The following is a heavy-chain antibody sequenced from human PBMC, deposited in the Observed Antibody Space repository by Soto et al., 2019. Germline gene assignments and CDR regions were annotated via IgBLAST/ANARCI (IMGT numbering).Heavy chain of an antibody. CDR2: ISWNSGSI. Sequence: GGSLRLSCAASGFTFDDYAMHWVRQAPGKGLEWVSGISWNSGSIGYADSVKGRFTISRDNAKNSLYLQMNSLRAEDTALYYCAKVMYSSGLDLQPTQYYFDYWGQGTLVTVSS. D-gene: IGHD6-19*01. CDR1: GFTFDDYA. CDR3: AKVMYSSGLDLQPTQYYFDY. J-gene: IGHJ4*02. V-gene: IGHV3-9*01.